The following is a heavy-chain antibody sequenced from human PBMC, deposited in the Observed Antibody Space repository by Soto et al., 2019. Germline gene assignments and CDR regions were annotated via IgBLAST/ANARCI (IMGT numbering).Heavy chain of an antibody. CDR1: GYTFTSYA. V-gene: IGHV1-3*01. Sequence: ASVKISCKASGYTFTSYAMHWVRQAPGQRLEWMGWINAGNGNTKYSQKFQGRVTITRDTSASTAYMELSSLRSEDTAVYYCARGGGGSGSYYRYYYYGMDVWGQGTTVTVSS. D-gene: IGHD3-10*01. CDR3: ARGGGGSGSYYRYYYYGMDV. J-gene: IGHJ6*02. CDR2: INAGNGNT.